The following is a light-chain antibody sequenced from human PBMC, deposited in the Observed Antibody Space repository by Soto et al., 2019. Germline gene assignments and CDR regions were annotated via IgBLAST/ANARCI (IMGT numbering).Light chain of an antibody. Sequence: EIVVTQSPATLSVSPGERATLSCRASQSVGNNFAWYQQKPGQAPRLLIFATSTWGIGVPSRFSGSGSGTDFTLTISSLQPEDFAIYYCQQYCNLPVTFGGGAKVEIK. CDR1: QSVGNN. CDR3: QQYCNLPVT. V-gene: IGKV3-15*01. CDR2: ATS. J-gene: IGKJ4*01.